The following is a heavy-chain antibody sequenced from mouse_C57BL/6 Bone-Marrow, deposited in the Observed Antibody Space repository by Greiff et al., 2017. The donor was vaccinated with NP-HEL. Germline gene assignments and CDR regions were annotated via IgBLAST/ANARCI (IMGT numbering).Heavy chain of an antibody. CDR1: GFNIKNDY. D-gene: IGHD3-3*01. CDR2: IDPENGDT. J-gene: IGHJ4*01. Sequence: EVKLMESGAELVRPGASVKLSCTASGFNIKNDYMHWVKQRPEQGLEWIGWIDPENGDTEYASKFQGKATITADTSSNTAYLQLSSLTSEDTAVYYCTTSLGDYWGQGTSVTVSS. CDR3: TTSLGDY. V-gene: IGHV14-4*01.